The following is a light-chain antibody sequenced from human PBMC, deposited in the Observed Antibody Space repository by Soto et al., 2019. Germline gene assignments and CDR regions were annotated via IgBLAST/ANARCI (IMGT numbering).Light chain of an antibody. J-gene: IGKJ5*01. CDR3: QKRSNWPPIT. V-gene: IGKV3-11*01. CDR2: DAS. CDR1: QSVSSY. Sequence: EIVLTQSPATLSLSPGERATLSCRASQSVSSYLAWYQQKPGQAPRLLIYDASNRATGIPARFSGSGSGTDFTLTISNLEPEDFAVYYCQKRSNWPPITFGQGTRLEIK.